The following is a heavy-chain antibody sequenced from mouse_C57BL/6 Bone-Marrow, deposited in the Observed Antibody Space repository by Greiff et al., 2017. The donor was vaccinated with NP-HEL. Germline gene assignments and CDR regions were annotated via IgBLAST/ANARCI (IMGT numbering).Heavy chain of an antibody. CDR2: IDPSDSDT. CDR3: ANNRAFAY. CDR1: GYTFTSYW. Sequence: QVQLQQPGAELVMPGASVKLSCKASGYTFTSYWMHWVKQRPGQGLEWIGEIDPSDSDTNYNQKFKGKSTLTVDKSSSTAYMQLSSLTSEDSAVYYGANNRAFAYWGQGTLVTVSA. V-gene: IGHV1-69*01. J-gene: IGHJ3*01. D-gene: IGHD1-3*01.